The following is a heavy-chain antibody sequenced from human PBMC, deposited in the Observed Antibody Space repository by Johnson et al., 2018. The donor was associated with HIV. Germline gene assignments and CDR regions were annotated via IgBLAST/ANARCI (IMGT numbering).Heavy chain of an antibody. CDR3: ARVGQNLVPVPRGAFDI. CDR2: ISYDGSNK. V-gene: IGHV3-30*04. Sequence: QVQLVESGGGVVQPGRSLRLSCAASGFTFSSYAMHWVRQAPGKGLEWVAVISYDGSNKYYADSVKGRFTISRDNSKNTLYLQMNSLRAEDTAVYYCARVGQNLVPVPRGAFDIWGQGTMVTVSS. D-gene: IGHD6-6*01. J-gene: IGHJ3*02. CDR1: GFTFSSYA.